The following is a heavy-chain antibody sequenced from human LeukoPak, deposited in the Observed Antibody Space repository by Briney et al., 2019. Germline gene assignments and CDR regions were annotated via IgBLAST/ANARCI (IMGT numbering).Heavy chain of an antibody. D-gene: IGHD3-10*01. Sequence: TSETLSLTCAVYGGSFSGYYWSWIRQPPGKGLQWIGEFNHSGSTYYNPSLKSRITISVDTSKNQFSLKLNSVTAADTAVYYCARVKGDYYGSGTYYMDVWGKGTTVTISS. CDR3: ARVKGDYYGSGTYYMDV. J-gene: IGHJ6*03. CDR2: FNHSGST. CDR1: GGSFSGYY. V-gene: IGHV4-34*01.